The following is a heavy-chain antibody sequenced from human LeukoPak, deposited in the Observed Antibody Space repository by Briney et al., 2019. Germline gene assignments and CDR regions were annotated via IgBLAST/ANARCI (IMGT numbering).Heavy chain of an antibody. CDR3: ARSGGKLRSSIPSLFDI. J-gene: IGHJ3*02. D-gene: IGHD2-15*01. V-gene: IGHV3-23*01. Sequence: GGSLRLSCAASGFTFSSYAMSWVRQAPGKGLEWVSAISGSGGSTYYADSVKGRFTISRDNSKNTLYLQMNSLRAEDTAVYYCARSGGKLRSSIPSLFDIWGQGTMVTVSS. CDR2: ISGSGGST. CDR1: GFTFSSYA.